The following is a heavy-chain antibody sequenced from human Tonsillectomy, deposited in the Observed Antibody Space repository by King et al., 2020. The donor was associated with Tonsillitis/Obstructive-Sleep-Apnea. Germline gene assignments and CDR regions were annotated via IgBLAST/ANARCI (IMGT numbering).Heavy chain of an antibody. D-gene: IGHD4-17*01. CDR3: ARDRGFYGDSSFDI. J-gene: IGHJ3*02. CDR1: GGSISSSNW. Sequence: QLQESGPGLVKPSGTLSLTCAVSGGSISSSNWWSWVRQPPGKGLEWIGDIDHIGSTNYNPSLKSRVTISVDKSKNQFSLRLTSVTAADTAVYYCARDRGFYGDSSFDIWGQGTMVAVSS. V-gene: IGHV4-4*02. CDR2: IDHIGST.